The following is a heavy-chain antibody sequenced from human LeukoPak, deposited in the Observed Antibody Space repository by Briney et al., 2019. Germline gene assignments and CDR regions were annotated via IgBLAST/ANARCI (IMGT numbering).Heavy chain of an antibody. CDR3: ASGYYYDSSGYPYFDY. D-gene: IGHD3-22*01. V-gene: IGHV4-34*01. Sequence: SETLSLTCAVYGGSFSGYYWNWIRQPPGKGLEWIGEINHSGSTNYNPSLKSRVTISVDTSKNQFSLKLSSVTAADTAVYYCASGYYYDSSGYPYFDYWGQGTLVTVSS. CDR1: GGSFSGYY. J-gene: IGHJ4*02. CDR2: INHSGST.